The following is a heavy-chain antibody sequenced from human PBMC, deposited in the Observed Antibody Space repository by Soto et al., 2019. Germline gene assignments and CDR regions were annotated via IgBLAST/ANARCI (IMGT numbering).Heavy chain of an antibody. V-gene: IGHV3-53*01. Sequence: PWGSLRLSCAASGFTVSSNYMSWVRQAPGKGLEWVSVIYSGGSTYYADSVKGRFTISRDNSKNTLYLQMHSLRAEDTALYYCAKDLEAYAYGSFDYGGQETLVTFSS. CDR1: GFTVSSNY. CDR3: AKDLEAYAYGSFDY. J-gene: IGHJ4*02. CDR2: IYSGGST. D-gene: IGHD3-10*01.